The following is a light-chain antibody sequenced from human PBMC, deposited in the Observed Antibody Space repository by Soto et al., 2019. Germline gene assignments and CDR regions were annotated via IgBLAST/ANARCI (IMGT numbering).Light chain of an antibody. Sequence: TVLTQSPGTLSLSPGERATLSCRASQSVSSNLAWYQQKPGQAPRLLIYGASTRATGIPARFSGSGSGTEFTLTISSLQSEDFAVYSCQQYSNWPPWTFGQGTKVDIK. CDR3: QQYSNWPPWT. CDR1: QSVSSN. J-gene: IGKJ1*01. CDR2: GAS. V-gene: IGKV3-15*01.